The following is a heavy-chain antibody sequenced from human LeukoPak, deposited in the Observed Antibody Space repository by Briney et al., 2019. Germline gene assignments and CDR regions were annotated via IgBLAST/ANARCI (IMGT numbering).Heavy chain of an antibody. V-gene: IGHV4-59*08. CDR2: IYYSGST. Sequence: SETLSLTCTVSGGSISSYYWSWIRQPPGKGLEWIGYIYYSGSTNHNPSLKSRVTISVDTSKNQFSLKLSSVTAADTAVYYCARRGTYGMDIWGQGTTVTVSS. CDR1: GGSISSYY. J-gene: IGHJ6*02. CDR3: ARRGTYGMDI.